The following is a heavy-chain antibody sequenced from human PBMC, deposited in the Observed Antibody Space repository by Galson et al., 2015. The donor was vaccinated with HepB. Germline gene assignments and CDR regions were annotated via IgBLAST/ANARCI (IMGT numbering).Heavy chain of an antibody. CDR1: GGTFSSYA. CDR2: IIPIFGTA. Sequence: SVKVSCKASGGTFSSYAISWVRQAPGQGLEWMGGIIPIFGTANYAQKFQGRVTITADESTSTAYMGLSSLRSEDTAVYYCARAAYSGSSPFDYWGQGTLVTVSS. CDR3: ARAAYSGSSPFDY. V-gene: IGHV1-69*13. J-gene: IGHJ4*02. D-gene: IGHD1-26*01.